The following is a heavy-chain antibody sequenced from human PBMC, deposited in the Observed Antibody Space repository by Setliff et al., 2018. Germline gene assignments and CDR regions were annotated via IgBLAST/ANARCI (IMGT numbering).Heavy chain of an antibody. V-gene: IGHV4-38-2*02. Sequence: PSETLSLTCTVSGYSISSGYYWGWIRQPPGKGLEWIGNMYHSGSVYYNPSLKSRVTILSDTSKNQFSLILSSVTAADTAVYCCASERESASRQTYFDSWGQGTLVTVSS. CDR3: ASERESASRQTYFDS. CDR2: MYHSGSV. J-gene: IGHJ4*02. D-gene: IGHD2-15*01. CDR1: GYSISSGYY.